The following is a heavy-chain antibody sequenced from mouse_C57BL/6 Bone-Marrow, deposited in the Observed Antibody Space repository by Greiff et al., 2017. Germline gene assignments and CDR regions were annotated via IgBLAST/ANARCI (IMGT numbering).Heavy chain of an antibody. V-gene: IGHV1-74*01. CDR2: IHPYDSDT. CDR1: GYTFTSYW. J-gene: IGHJ3*01. CDR3: AIVWFAY. Sequence: VQLQQPGAELVKPGASVKVSCKASGYTFTSYWMHWVKQRPGQGLEWIGRIHPYDSDTNYNQKFKGKATLTVDKSCSTAYMQLSSLTSEDSAVYYSAIVWFAYWGQGTLVTVSA.